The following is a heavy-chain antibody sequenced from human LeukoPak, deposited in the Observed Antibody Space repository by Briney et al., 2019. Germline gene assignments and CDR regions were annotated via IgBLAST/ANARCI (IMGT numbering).Heavy chain of an antibody. CDR3: ARDRSIAAAEPEEAFDI. J-gene: IGHJ3*02. CDR1: GGTFSSYA. V-gene: IGHV1-69*04. Sequence: GASVKVSCKASGGTFSSYAISWVRQAPGQGLEWMGRIIPILGIANYAQKFQGRVTITADKSTSTAYMELSSLRSEDTAVYYCARDRSIAAAEPEEAFDIWGQGTMVTVSS. D-gene: IGHD6-13*01. CDR2: IIPILGIA.